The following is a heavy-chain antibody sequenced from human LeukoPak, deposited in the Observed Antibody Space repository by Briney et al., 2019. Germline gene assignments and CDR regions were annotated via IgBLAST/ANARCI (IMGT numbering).Heavy chain of an antibody. J-gene: IGHJ6*02. CDR2: IIPIFGTA. Sequence: GASVKVSCKASGYTFTYRYLHWVRQAPGQGLEWMGGIIPIFGTANYAQKFQGRVTITADESTSTAYMELSSLRSEDTAVYYCARGDSSSWYGPYYYGMDVWGQGTTVTVSS. CDR1: GYTFTYRY. V-gene: IGHV1-69*13. D-gene: IGHD6-13*01. CDR3: ARGDSSSWYGPYYYGMDV.